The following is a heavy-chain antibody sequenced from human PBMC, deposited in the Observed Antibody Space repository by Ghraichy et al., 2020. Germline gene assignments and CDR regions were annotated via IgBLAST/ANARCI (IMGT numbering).Heavy chain of an antibody. Sequence: GGSLRLSCAVSGFTLSRYAMNWVRQAPGKGLQWVSYMSGSGTTIHYADSVRGRFTISRDNAKNSLYLQMNSLRAEDTAVYYCAPDGGVPAAYRGQGTLVTVSS. CDR1: GFTLSRYA. D-gene: IGHD2-2*01. CDR2: MSGSGTTI. J-gene: IGHJ4*02. CDR3: APDGGVPAAY. V-gene: IGHV3-48*01.